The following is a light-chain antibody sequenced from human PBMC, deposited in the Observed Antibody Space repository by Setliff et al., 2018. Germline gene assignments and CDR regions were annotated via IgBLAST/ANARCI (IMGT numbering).Light chain of an antibody. Sequence: QSVLTQPPSVSAAPGQKVTISRSGSSSNIGTAYVSWYQHLPGTAPQVLIYHNDNRPSEISDRFSGSKSGTSATLAITGLQTEDEGDYYCAAWDSSLAEVVFGGGTK. V-gene: IGLV1-51*01. CDR2: HND. CDR1: SSNIGTAY. CDR3: AAWDSSLAEVV. J-gene: IGLJ2*01.